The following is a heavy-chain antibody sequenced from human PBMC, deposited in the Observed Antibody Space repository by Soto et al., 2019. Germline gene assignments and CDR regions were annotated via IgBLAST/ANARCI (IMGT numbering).Heavy chain of an antibody. Sequence: PGESLKISCKGSGYSFTTYWIGWVRQMPGKGLEWMGIIYPGDSQTRYSPSFQGQVSISADRSITTAYLQWSSLKASDTAMYYCARHYFYCDSNYRDLMDFWGKGTTDTGSS. CDR3: ARHYFYCDSNYRDLMDF. CDR2: IYPGDSQT. D-gene: IGHD4-17*01. CDR1: GYSFTTYW. V-gene: IGHV5-51*01. J-gene: IGHJ6*04.